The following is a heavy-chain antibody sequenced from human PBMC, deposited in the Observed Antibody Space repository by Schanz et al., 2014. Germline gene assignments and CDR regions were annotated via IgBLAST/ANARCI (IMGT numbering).Heavy chain of an antibody. V-gene: IGHV3-30*03. Sequence: EQVLESGGGFVQPGGSLRLSCAVSGFTVNTNYMSWVRQAPGKGLEWVAIISLDGSNQYYADSVKGRFTISRDNSKNTLYLQMNSLRAEDTAVYYCARAPPPYSSSPYYWYYGMDVWGQGTTVTVSS. CDR3: ARAPPPYSSSPYYWYYGMDV. CDR2: ISLDGSNQ. CDR1: GFTVNTNY. D-gene: IGHD6-6*01. J-gene: IGHJ6*02.